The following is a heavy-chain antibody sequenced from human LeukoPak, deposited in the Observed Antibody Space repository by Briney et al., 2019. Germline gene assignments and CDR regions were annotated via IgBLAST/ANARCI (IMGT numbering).Heavy chain of an antibody. CDR2: ISYDGSNK. J-gene: IGHJ4*02. CDR1: GFTFSSYA. CDR3: ARGMGYSSSWANDY. Sequence: GRSPRLSCAASGFTFSSYAMHWVRQAPGKGLEWVAVISYDGSNKYYADSVKGRFTISRDNSKNTLYLQMNSLRAEDTAVYYCARGMGYSSSWANDYWGQGTLVTVSS. V-gene: IGHV3-30*04. D-gene: IGHD6-13*01.